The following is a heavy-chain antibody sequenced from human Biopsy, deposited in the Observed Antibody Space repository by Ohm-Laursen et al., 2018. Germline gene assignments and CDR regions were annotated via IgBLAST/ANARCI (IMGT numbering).Heavy chain of an antibody. D-gene: IGHD6-25*01. J-gene: IGHJ4*02. Sequence: GSSVKVSCKASGFSFTGYYIHWVRQAPGQGLEWMGWISPKSGDTNYAHKFQGNITMTRDTSMSTAYMEMSRLRCDDTAVYYCALQSAAQMKNFDYWGQGTLVTVSS. CDR3: ALQSAAQMKNFDY. V-gene: IGHV1-2*02. CDR2: ISPKSGDT. CDR1: GFSFTGYY.